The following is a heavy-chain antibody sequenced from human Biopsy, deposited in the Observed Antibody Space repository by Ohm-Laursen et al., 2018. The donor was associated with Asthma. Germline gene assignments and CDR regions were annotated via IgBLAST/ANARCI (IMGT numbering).Heavy chain of an antibody. CDR3: VRGSSSWHHGPFHYYYGLDV. Sequence: SETLSLTCSLSSGSGGYMRSGNYYWGWIRQPPGKGLVWIGSIYYSGTTYYNPSLESRVTVSADTSKNHFSLKLSSVTAADTAVYYCVRGSSSWHHGPFHYYYGLDVWGQGTTATVSS. V-gene: IGHV4-39*01. CDR2: IYYSGTT. D-gene: IGHD6-13*01. CDR1: SGSGGYMRSGNYY. J-gene: IGHJ6*02.